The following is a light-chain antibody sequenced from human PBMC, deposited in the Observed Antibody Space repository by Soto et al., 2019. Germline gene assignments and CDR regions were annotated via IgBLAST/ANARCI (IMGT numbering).Light chain of an antibody. CDR3: QQYGSSPPWT. CDR2: VTS. V-gene: IGKV3-20*01. Sequence: ETVMTKSPLSLPVTPGAPAPITCRSSQTPLHSNGWKCLDWYEQRPRRAPRLLICVTSSRATAGPDGFSWSGSWTDFTLTISRLVAEDFAVYCCQQYGSSPPWTFGQGTKVDIK. CDR1: QTPLHSNGWKC. J-gene: IGKJ1*01.